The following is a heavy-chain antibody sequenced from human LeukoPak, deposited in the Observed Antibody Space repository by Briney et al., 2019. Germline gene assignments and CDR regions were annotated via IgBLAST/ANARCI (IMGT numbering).Heavy chain of an antibody. D-gene: IGHD3-3*01. CDR3: ARDDYRNYDFWSGPQPHHYMDV. V-gene: IGHV3-48*04. CDR2: ISSSSSSI. CDR1: GFTFSSYS. Sequence: GGSLRLSCAASGFTFSSYSMNWVRQAPGKGLEWVSYISSSSSSIYYADSVKGRFTISRDNARNSLYLQMNSLRAEDTAVYYCARDDYRNYDFWSGPQPHHYMDVWGKGTTVTVSS. J-gene: IGHJ6*03.